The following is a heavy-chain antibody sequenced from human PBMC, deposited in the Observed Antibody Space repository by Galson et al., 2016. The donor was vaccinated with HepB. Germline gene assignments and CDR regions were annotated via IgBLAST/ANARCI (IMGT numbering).Heavy chain of an antibody. CDR1: GLSLSTTGVR. D-gene: IGHD3-22*01. CDR2: IYWDDDK. CDR3: AYSPPGRGFTDGYFDY. J-gene: IGHJ4*02. V-gene: IGHV2-5*02. Sequence: PALVKPTQTLTLTCSLSGLSLSTTGVRVGWIRQAPGKALEWLALIYWDDDKRYSPSLESRLTVINDASKSQGVLTMTNMGPLDTATYFCAYSPPGRGFTDGYFDYWGRGTLVTVSS.